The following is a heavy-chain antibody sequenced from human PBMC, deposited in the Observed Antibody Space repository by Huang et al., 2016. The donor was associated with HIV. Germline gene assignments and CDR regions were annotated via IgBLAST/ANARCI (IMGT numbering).Heavy chain of an antibody. CDR1: GFIFNDFA. V-gene: IGHV3-49*03. Sequence: QLVESGGDSVQSGRSLRLSCRGSGFIFNDFAINWFRQSAGKGLECIGVVRSKAFGGASKSAPSVKDRFTVSRDEAKNVAFLQMDNLQVDDTAIYYCSPSGDDYFYFYMDVWGNGTTVIVS. CDR2: VRSKAFGGAS. CDR3: SPSGDDYFYFYMDV. D-gene: IGHD4-17*01. J-gene: IGHJ6*03.